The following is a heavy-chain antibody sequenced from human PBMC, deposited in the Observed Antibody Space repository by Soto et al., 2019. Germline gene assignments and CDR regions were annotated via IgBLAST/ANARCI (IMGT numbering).Heavy chain of an antibody. D-gene: IGHD3-9*01. V-gene: IGHV1-69*08. CDR3: AREGGDRYYDSLTGSHNYSYYYDMDV. J-gene: IGHJ6*03. CDR1: GGTFSSYT. Sequence: QVQLVQSGAEVKKPGSSVKVSCKASGGTFSSYTISWVRQAPGQGLEWMGRIIPILGIANYAQKFQGRVTISADNSTSTAYMELSSMRSEDTAVYYCAREGGDRYYDSLTGSHNYSYYYDMDVWGNGTTVTVYS. CDR2: IIPILGIA.